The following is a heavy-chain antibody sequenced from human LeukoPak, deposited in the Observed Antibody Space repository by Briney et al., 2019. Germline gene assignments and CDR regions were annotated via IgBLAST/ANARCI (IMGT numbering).Heavy chain of an antibody. CDR3: AYYGDYAASDAFDI. CDR2: ISSSSSTI. Sequence: GGSLRLSCAASGFTFSSYSMNWVRQAPGKGLEWVSYISSSSSTIYYADSVMGRFTISRDNAKNSLYLQMNSLRAEDTAVYYCAYYGDYAASDAFDIWGQGTMVTVSS. CDR1: GFTFSSYS. J-gene: IGHJ3*02. D-gene: IGHD4-17*01. V-gene: IGHV3-48*01.